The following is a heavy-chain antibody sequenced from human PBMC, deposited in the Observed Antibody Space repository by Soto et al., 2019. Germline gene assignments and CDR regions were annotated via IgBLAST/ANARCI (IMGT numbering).Heavy chain of an antibody. J-gene: IGHJ5*02. CDR3: ARAHSYSRVVDP. CDR1: VDSVSSNSAA. Sequence: SRTLSLTCDISVDSVSSNSAAWNWIRQSPSRGLEWLGRTYYRSKWYNDYAVSVKSRITINPDTSKNQFSLQLNSVTPEDTAVYYCARAHSYSRVVDPWGQGTLVTVSS. V-gene: IGHV6-1*01. CDR2: TYYRSKWYN. D-gene: IGHD6-13*01.